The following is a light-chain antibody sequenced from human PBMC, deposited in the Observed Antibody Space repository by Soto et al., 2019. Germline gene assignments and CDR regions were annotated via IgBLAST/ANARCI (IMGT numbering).Light chain of an antibody. V-gene: IGKV3-20*01. CDR1: QSVTSSH. CDR2: AAS. J-gene: IGKJ2*01. Sequence: ELVLTQSPGTLSLSPGERATLSCRASQSVTSSHLAWYQQKPGQAPRLLIYAASTRATGVPDRFSGSGSGRDFPLTISRQEAEDFAVFYCQGFGSFPYTFGQGTKLEIK. CDR3: QGFGSFPYT.